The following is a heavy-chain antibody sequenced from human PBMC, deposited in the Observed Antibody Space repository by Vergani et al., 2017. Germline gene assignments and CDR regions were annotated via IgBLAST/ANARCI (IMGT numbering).Heavy chain of an antibody. CDR2: INPNGGST. CDR3: ARQIRASGWPLFDY. Sequence: QVQLVQSGAEVKKPGASVKVSCKASGYTFTSYYMHWVRQAPGQGLEWMGIINPNGGSTSYAQKFQGRVTMTRDTSSSTVYMELGSLRSEDTALYYCARQIRASGWPLFDYWGQGTLVTVSS. V-gene: IGHV1-46*03. D-gene: IGHD6-19*01. J-gene: IGHJ4*02. CDR1: GYTFTSYY.